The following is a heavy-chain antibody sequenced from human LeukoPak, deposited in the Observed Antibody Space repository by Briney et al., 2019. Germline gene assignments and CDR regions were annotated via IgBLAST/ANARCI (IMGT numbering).Heavy chain of an antibody. CDR2: IIPIFGTA. CDR1: GGSFSSYA. Sequence: LVKVSCKASGGSFSSYAISWVRQAPGRGLELMGGIIPIFGTANYAQEFQGRVTITADESTSTAYMELSSLRSEDTAVYYCARDFVVVPAAIVNWFDPWGQGTLVTVSS. CDR3: ARDFVVVPAAIVNWFDP. V-gene: IGHV1-69*13. D-gene: IGHD2-2*01. J-gene: IGHJ5*02.